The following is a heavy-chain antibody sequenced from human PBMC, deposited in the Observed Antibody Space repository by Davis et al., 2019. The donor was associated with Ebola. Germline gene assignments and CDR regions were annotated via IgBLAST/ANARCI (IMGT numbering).Heavy chain of an antibody. CDR2: INPNSGGT. J-gene: IGHJ4*02. CDR1: GYTFTSYY. Sequence: AASVKVSCKASGYTFTSYYMHWVRQAPGQGLEWMGWINPNSGGTNYAQKFQGWVTMTRDTSISTAYMELSRLRSDDTAVYYCARGLRLTYSGSSHLLSYWGQGTLVTVSS. V-gene: IGHV1-2*04. CDR3: ARGLRLTYSGSSHLLSY. D-gene: IGHD1-26*01.